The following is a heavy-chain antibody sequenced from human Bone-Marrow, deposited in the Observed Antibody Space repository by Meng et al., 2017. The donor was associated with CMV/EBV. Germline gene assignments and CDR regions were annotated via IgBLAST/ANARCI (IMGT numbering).Heavy chain of an antibody. V-gene: IGHV3-21*01. CDR3: ARVPAGIDAFDI. J-gene: IGHJ3*02. D-gene: IGHD6-19*01. Sequence: GGSLRLSCAASGFTFSSYSMNWVRQAPGKGLEWVSSISSSSSYIYYADSVKGRFTISRDNAKNSLYLQMNSLRAEDTAVYYCARVPAGIDAFDIWGQGTMVTVSS. CDR1: GFTFSSYS. CDR2: ISSSSSYI.